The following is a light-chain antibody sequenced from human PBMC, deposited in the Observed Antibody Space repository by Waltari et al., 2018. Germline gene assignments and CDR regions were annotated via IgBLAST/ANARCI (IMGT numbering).Light chain of an antibody. V-gene: IGKV3-15*01. Sequence: EIVMTQSPATLSVSPGEGATLSCRASQSVNKNLAWYQQKPGQAPRLLIYGASSRVTGIPARFSGSGSGTEFTLTISSLQPEDFAVYYCQQYNNWPPITFGRGTRLDIK. CDR3: QQYNNWPPIT. J-gene: IGKJ5*01. CDR2: GAS. CDR1: QSVNKN.